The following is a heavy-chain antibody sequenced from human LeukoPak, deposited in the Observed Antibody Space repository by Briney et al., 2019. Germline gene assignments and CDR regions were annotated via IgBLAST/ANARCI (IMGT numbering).Heavy chain of an antibody. Sequence: PGGSLRLSCAASGFTFSSYAMSWVRQAPGKGLEWVSAISGSGGSTYYADSVKGRFTISRDNSKNALYLQMNSLRAEDTAVYYCAKDRPNPAPTYYYGSGSYGYYYGMDVWGQGTTVTVSS. D-gene: IGHD3-10*01. CDR3: AKDRPNPAPTYYYGSGSYGYYYGMDV. V-gene: IGHV3-23*01. J-gene: IGHJ6*02. CDR2: ISGSGGST. CDR1: GFTFSSYA.